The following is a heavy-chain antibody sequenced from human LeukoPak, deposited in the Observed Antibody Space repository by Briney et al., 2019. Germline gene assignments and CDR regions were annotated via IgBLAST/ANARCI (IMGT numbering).Heavy chain of an antibody. Sequence: QPGGSLRLSCAASGFTFTSYAMSWVRQAPGKGLEWVSAISGSGGSTYYADSVKGRFTISRDNSKNTLYLQINSLSAEDTALYYCAKALTTSSSSFYYYYYMDVWGKGTTVTVSS. V-gene: IGHV3-23*01. J-gene: IGHJ6*03. CDR1: GFTFTSYA. CDR3: AKALTTSSSSFYYYYYMDV. D-gene: IGHD6-6*01. CDR2: ISGSGGST.